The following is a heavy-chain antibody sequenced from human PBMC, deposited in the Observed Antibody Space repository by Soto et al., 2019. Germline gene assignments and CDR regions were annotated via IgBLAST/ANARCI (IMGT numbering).Heavy chain of an antibody. V-gene: IGHV3-23*01. CDR2: ISPGGDST. D-gene: IGHD1-1*01. CDR1: GFNFNIYA. CDR3: AKALGNPYYYYYMDV. J-gene: IGHJ6*03. Sequence: EVQLLESGGGLVQPGGSLRLSCAASGFNFNIYAMTWVRQAPGEGLEWVSTISPGGDSTYFADSVTGRVTISRDDSKTTLSLQMTSLRAEDTATCFCAKALGNPYYYYYMDVWGTGTTVTVSS.